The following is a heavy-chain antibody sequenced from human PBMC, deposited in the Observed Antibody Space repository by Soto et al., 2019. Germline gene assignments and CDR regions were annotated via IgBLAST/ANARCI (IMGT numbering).Heavy chain of an antibody. CDR3: ANYPTTVTSDY. Sequence: SETLSLTCTVSCGSVSSGIFYWGWVRQPPGKGLEWIGYIYYSGSTNYNPSLKSRVTISVDTSKSQFSLKLSSVTAADTAVYYCANYPTTVTSDYWGQGTLVTVSS. J-gene: IGHJ4*02. CDR1: CGSVSSGIFY. CDR2: IYYSGST. D-gene: IGHD4-17*01. V-gene: IGHV4-61*01.